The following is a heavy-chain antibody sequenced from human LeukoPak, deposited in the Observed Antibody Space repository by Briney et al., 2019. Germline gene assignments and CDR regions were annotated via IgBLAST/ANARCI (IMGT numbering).Heavy chain of an antibody. Sequence: GGSLRLSCTTSGFTFDFYAMHWVRQAPGKGLEWEAVRSYDGRYRYYADSAKGRFTISRDNSKRTLYLEMSSLRPEDTALYYCARSELYYGSESYYHLDYWGHGTLVTVSS. V-gene: IGHV3-30*03. J-gene: IGHJ4*01. D-gene: IGHD3-10*01. CDR1: GFTFDFYA. CDR2: RSYDGRYR. CDR3: ARSELYYGSESYYHLDY.